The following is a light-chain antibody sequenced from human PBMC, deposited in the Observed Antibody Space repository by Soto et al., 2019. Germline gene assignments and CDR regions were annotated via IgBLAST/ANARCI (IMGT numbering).Light chain of an antibody. V-gene: IGKV3D-15*01. CDR3: QQYYHWGLS. Sequence: VMTQSPGNLSVSPGEGVTLFCRASQNVASNLAWYQVKPGQAPRLLIYASSTRATGIPATFSGSGSGTECSLTISSLRSEDYALFFCQQYYHWGLSFGGGTKVEI. CDR1: QNVASN. J-gene: IGKJ4*01. CDR2: ASS.